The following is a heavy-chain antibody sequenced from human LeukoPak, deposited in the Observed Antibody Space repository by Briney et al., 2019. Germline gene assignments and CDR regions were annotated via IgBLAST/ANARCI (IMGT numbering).Heavy chain of an antibody. J-gene: IGHJ4*02. Sequence: SETLSLTCAVYGGSFCGYYWSWIRQPPGKGLEWIGEINHSGSTNYNPSLKSRVTISVDTSKNQFSLKLSSVTAADTAVYYCARGRYIGSYFDYWGQGTLVTVSS. CDR3: ARGRYIGSYFDY. D-gene: IGHD1-26*01. V-gene: IGHV4-34*01. CDR2: INHSGST. CDR1: GGSFCGYY.